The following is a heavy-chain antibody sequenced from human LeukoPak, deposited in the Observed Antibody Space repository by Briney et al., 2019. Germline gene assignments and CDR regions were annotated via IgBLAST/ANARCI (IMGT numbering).Heavy chain of an antibody. CDR3: ARDPRGPTGYDHSGRDSFDY. V-gene: IGHV3-30*04. CDR2: IFYDGRNK. Sequence: ARSLTLSCAASRFTFSNYAMQWDRQAPGKGLEWVAVIFYDGRNKYYADSVRGRFTISRDNSKNTLYLQMNSLRGEDTAVYYSARDPRGPTGYDHSGRDSFDYWGQGTLVTVSS. D-gene: IGHD3-22*01. CDR1: RFTFSNYA. J-gene: IGHJ4*02.